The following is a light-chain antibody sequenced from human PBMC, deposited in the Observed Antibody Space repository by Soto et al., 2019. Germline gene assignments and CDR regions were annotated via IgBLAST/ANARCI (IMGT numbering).Light chain of an antibody. V-gene: IGKV3-11*01. CDR2: DAS. J-gene: IGKJ4*01. CDR1: QSVSSY. CDR3: QQRSNWPLT. Sequence: ERVMTQFPATFSVSPVERVTLSCWASQSVSSYLAWYQQKPGQAPRLLIYDASNRATGIPARFSGSGSGTDFTLTISSLEPEDFAVYYCQQRSNWPLTFGGGTKV.